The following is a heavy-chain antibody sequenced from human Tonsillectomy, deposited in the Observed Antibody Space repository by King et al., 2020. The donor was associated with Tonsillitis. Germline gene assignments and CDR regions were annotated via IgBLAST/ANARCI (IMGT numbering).Heavy chain of an antibody. V-gene: IGHV4-4*07. Sequence: QLQESGPGLVKPSETLSLTCTVSGGSISSYYWSWIRQPARKGLEWIGRIYTSGSTTYNPSLQSRVTLSVDTSNNQSSLKLTSVTAADTAVYYCASWTSGGWFRDSGGQGTLSPSPQ. CDR3: ASWTSGGWFRDS. J-gene: IGHJ4*02. CDR2: IYTSGST. CDR1: GGSISSYY. D-gene: IGHD6-19*01.